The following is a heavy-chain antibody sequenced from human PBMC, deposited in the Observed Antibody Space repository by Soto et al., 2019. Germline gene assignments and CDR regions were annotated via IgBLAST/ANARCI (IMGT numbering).Heavy chain of an antibody. D-gene: IGHD4-17*01. CDR3: ARGHITFTVTTSFDY. CDR1: GFTFSSYG. CDR2: IWYDGSNK. J-gene: IGHJ4*02. V-gene: IGHV3-33*01. Sequence: QVQLVESGGGVVQPGRSLRLSCAASGFTFSSYGMHWVRQAPGKGLEWVAVIWYDGSNKYYADSVKGRFTISRDNSKNTLSLQMNCLRAEDTAVYYCARGHITFTVTTSFDYWAREPWSPSPQ.